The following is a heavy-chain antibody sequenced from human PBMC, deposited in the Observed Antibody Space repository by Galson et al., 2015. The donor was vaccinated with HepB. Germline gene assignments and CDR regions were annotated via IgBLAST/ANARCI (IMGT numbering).Heavy chain of an antibody. CDR2: ITSSSTYI. CDR1: GGSLSSYT. CDR3: ARAGDGGKNWFDP. Sequence: SLRLSCAASGGSLSSYTMNWVRQAPGRGLEWISSITSSSTYIYYVDSVKGRFSISRDNAKNSLYLHMSSLRADDTAVYYCARAGDGGKNWFDPWGQGTLVTVSS. J-gene: IGHJ5*02. D-gene: IGHD4-23*01. V-gene: IGHV3-21*06.